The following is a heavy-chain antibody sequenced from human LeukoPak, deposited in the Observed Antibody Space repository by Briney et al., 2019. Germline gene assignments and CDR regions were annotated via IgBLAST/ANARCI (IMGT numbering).Heavy chain of an antibody. J-gene: IGHJ4*02. CDR1: GGTFSSYA. CDR3: ARGRYYDSSGPFDY. V-gene: IGHV1-69*05. CDR2: IIPIFGTA. D-gene: IGHD3-22*01. Sequence: SVKVSCKASGGTFSSYAISWVQQAPGQGLEWMGRIIPIFGTANYAQKFQGRVTITTDESTSTAYMELSSLRSEDTAVYYCARGRYYDSSGPFDYWGQGTLVTVSS.